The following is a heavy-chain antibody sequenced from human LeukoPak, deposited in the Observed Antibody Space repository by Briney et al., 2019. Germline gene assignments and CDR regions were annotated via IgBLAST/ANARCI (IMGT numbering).Heavy chain of an antibody. CDR2: IREDGNKD. V-gene: IGHV3-7*01. CDR3: TRGHSSGWYGDY. CDR1: DFIFTKYW. J-gene: IGHJ4*02. D-gene: IGHD6-19*01. Sequence: PGGSLRLSCLGSDFIFTKYWMTWVRQAPGKGLEWVANIREDGNKDNYIDSVKGRFTISRDNSKNTLYLQMNSLRAEDTAVYFCTRGHSSGWYGDYWGQGTLVTVSS.